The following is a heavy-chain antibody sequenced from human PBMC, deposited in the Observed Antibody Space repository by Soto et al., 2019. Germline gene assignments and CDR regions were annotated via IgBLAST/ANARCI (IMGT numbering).Heavy chain of an antibody. Sequence: PGGSLRLSCAASGFTFSSYGMHWVRQAPGKGLEWVAVISYDGSNKYYADSVKGRFTISRDNSKNTLYLQMNSLRAEDTAVYYCAKDVNYDILTYAFDIWGQGTMVTVS. D-gene: IGHD3-9*01. V-gene: IGHV3-30*18. CDR1: GFTFSSYG. CDR2: ISYDGSNK. CDR3: AKDVNYDILTYAFDI. J-gene: IGHJ3*02.